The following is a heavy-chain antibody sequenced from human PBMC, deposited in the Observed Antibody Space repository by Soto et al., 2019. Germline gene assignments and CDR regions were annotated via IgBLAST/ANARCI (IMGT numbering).Heavy chain of an antibody. CDR3: ARGSSSSYYTRFDP. Sequence: QVQVVESGGGVVQPGRSLRLSCAASGFTLSSYAMHWVRQAPGKGLEWVAVVSYDGSNKYYADSVKGRFTISRDNFKNTLYLQMNSLRAEDTAVYYCARGSSSSYYTRFDPWGQGTLVTVSS. CDR2: VSYDGSNK. V-gene: IGHV3-30-3*01. CDR1: GFTLSSYA. D-gene: IGHD6-13*01. J-gene: IGHJ5*02.